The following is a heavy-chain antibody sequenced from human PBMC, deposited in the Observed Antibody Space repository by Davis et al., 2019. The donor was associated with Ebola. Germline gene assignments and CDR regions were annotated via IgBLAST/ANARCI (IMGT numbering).Heavy chain of an antibody. Sequence: GESLKISCAASGFTFSSYEMNWVRQAPGKGLEWVSYISSSGRTIYYADSVKGRFTISRDNAKNSLYLQMNSLRAEDTAVYYCATPGPYSSGWYKPFDYWGQGTLVTVSS. CDR3: ATPGPYSSGWYKPFDY. J-gene: IGHJ4*02. CDR2: ISSSGRTI. CDR1: GFTFSSYE. D-gene: IGHD6-19*01. V-gene: IGHV3-48*03.